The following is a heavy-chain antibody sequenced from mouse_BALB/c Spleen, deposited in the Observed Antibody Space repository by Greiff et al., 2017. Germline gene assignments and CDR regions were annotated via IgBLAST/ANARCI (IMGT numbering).Heavy chain of an antibody. CDR1: GYTFTSYY. CDR2: IYPGDGST. J-gene: IGHJ2*01. CDR3: ANYGNYGY. Sequence: QVQLKQSGPELVKPGASVKMSCKASGYTFTSYYIHWVKQRPGQGLEWIGWIYPGDGSTKYNEKFKGKTTLTADKSSSTAYMLLSSLTSEDSAIYFCANYGNYGYWGQGTTLTVSS. V-gene: IGHV1S56*01. D-gene: IGHD2-1*01.